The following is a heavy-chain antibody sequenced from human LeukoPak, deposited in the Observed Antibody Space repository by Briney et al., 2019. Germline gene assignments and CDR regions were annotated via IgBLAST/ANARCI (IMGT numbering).Heavy chain of an antibody. CDR1: GYTFTSYG. D-gene: IGHD2-2*01. Sequence: SVKVSCKASGYTFTSYGISWVRQAPGQGLEWMGGIIPIFGTANYAQKFQGRVTITADESTSTAYMELSSLRSEDTAVYYCARGRHCSSTSCYDSFDYWGQGTLVTVSS. CDR3: ARGRHCSSTSCYDSFDY. J-gene: IGHJ4*02. CDR2: IIPIFGTA. V-gene: IGHV1-69*13.